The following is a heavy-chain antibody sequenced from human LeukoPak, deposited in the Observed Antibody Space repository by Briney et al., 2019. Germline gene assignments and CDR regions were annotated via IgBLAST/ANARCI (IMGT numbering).Heavy chain of an antibody. V-gene: IGHV3-23*01. CDR3: ASAGYSSSWGGYYFDY. J-gene: IGHJ4*02. D-gene: IGHD6-13*01. Sequence: GGSLRLSCAASGFTCSSYAMSWVRQAPGKGLEWVSAISGSGGSTYYADSVKGRFTISRDNSKNTLYLQMNSLRAKDTAVYYCASAGYSSSWGGYYFDYWGQGTLVTVSS. CDR2: ISGSGGST. CDR1: GFTCSSYA.